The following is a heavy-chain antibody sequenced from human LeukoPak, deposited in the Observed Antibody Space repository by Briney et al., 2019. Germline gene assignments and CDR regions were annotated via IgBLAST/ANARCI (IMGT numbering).Heavy chain of an antibody. D-gene: IGHD2-15*01. CDR3: LRGGGRSYCDY. CDR1: GYTFTAYN. J-gene: IGHJ4*02. CDR2: TNPNSGDT. V-gene: IGHV1-2*02. Sequence: EASVKVSCKPSGYTFTAYNIHWVRQAPGQGLEWMGWTNPNSGDTNYAQNFQGRVTMTRDTSISTAYMELSSLRSDDTAVYFYLRGGGRSYCDYWGQGTPVTVSS.